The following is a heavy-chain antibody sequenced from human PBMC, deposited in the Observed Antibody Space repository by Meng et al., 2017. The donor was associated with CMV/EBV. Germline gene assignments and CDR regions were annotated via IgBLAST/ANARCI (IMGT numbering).Heavy chain of an antibody. CDR1: GSSLGDYA. D-gene: IGHD3-10*01. Sequence: GRSLRPSCTASGSSLGDYAMSWVRQAPGKGLEWVGFIRSKAYGGTTEYAASVKGRFTISRDDSKSIAYLQMYSLKTEDTAVYYCTSLLLWFGELLDSPYGMDVWGQGTTVTVSS. CDR2: IRSKAYGGTT. CDR3: TSLLLWFGELLDSPYGMDV. V-gene: IGHV3-49*04. J-gene: IGHJ6*02.